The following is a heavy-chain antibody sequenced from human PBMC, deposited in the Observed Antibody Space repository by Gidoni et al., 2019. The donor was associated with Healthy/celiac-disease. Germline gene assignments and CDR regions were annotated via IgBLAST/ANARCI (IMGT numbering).Heavy chain of an antibody. CDR3: TTRYDYGDYGLNDAFDI. V-gene: IGHV3-15*01. D-gene: IGHD4-17*01. Sequence: EVQLVEFAGGLVKPQRSLRLSGAASGFPLTNALMSWVRQAPGKGLEWVGRIKSKTDGGTTDYAAPVKGRFTISRDDSKNTLYLQMNSLKTEDTAVYYCTTRYDYGDYGLNDAFDIWGQGTMVTVSS. CDR2: IKSKTDGGTT. CDR1: GFPLTNAL. J-gene: IGHJ3*02.